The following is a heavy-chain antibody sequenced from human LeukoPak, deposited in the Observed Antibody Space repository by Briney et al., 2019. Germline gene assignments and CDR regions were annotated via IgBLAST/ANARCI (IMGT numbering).Heavy chain of an antibody. V-gene: IGHV1-18*01. CDR1: GYTFTSYG. D-gene: IGHD3-10*01. CDR3: ARSASITMVRGVTLMDYYGMDV. CDR2: ISAYNGNT. J-gene: IGHJ6*02. Sequence: GASVKVSCKATGYTFTSYGISWVRQAPGQGLEWMGWISAYNGNTNYAQKLQGRVTMTTDTSTSTAYMELRSLRSDDTAVYYCARSASITMVRGVTLMDYYGMDVWGQGTTVTVSS.